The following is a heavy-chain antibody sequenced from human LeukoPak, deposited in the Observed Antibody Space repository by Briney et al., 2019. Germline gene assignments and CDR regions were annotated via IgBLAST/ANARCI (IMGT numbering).Heavy chain of an antibody. Sequence: SETLSLTCTVSGGSISSGGYYWSWIRQHPGKGLEWIGYIYYSGSTYYNPSLKSRVTISVDTSKNQFSLKLSSVTAADTAVYYCARRSVTTFVYWGQGTLVTVSS. D-gene: IGHD4-17*01. V-gene: IGHV4-31*03. CDR2: IYYSGST. CDR3: ARRSVTTFVY. J-gene: IGHJ4*02. CDR1: GGSISSGGYY.